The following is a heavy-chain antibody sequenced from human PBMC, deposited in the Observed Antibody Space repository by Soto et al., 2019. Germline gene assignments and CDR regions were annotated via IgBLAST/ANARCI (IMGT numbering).Heavy chain of an antibody. J-gene: IGHJ4*02. CDR2: ISDYNGTT. D-gene: IGHD6-6*01. Sequence: QVQLLQSGAEVKKPGASVKVSCKTSGYTFTSYAISWVRQAPGQGLEWLGWISDYNGTTNYAQKLHGRVTMTTDTSTGTAYMDLRSLRSDDTALYYCARVEAGPSPIAARRYYFDYWGQGTLVTVSS. CDR1: GYTFTSYA. V-gene: IGHV1-18*04. CDR3: ARVEAGPSPIAARRYYFDY.